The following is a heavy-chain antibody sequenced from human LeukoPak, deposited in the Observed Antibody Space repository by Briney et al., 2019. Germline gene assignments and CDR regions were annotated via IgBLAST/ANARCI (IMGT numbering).Heavy chain of an antibody. CDR2: ISVSGNT. J-gene: IGHJ5*02. V-gene: IGHV3-23*01. CDR1: GFTLSSYA. CDR3: ARAYSSSWYFNWFDP. D-gene: IGHD6-13*01. Sequence: GGSLRLSCAASGFTLSSYAMSWVRQGPGKGLEWVSAISVSGNTYHADSVKGRFTISRDSSKNTLYLQMNSLRAGDAAVYYCARAYSSSWYFNWFDPWGQGTLVTVSS.